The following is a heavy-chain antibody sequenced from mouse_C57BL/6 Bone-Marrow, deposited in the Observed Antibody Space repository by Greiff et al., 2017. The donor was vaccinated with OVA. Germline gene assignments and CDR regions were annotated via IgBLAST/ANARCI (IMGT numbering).Heavy chain of an antibody. Sequence: EVKVVESGGGLVQSGRSLRLSCATSGFTFSDFYMEWVRQAPGKGLEWIAASRNKANDYTTENSATVKVRLIASTATSQRILYRPMNALRAEDTTIYYCARDGTNWGQGTSVTVSS. J-gene: IGHJ4*01. CDR1: GFTFSDFY. V-gene: IGHV7-1*01. D-gene: IGHD1-3*01. CDR3: ARDGTN. CDR2: SRNKANDYTT.